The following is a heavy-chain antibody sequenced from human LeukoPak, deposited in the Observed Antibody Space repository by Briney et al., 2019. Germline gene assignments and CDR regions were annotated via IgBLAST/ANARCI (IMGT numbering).Heavy chain of an antibody. Sequence: GGSLRLSCAASGFTFSSYGMHWVRQAPGKGLVWVSHINSDGRIINYADSVKGRFTISRDNAKNTLYLQMNSLRVEDTAVYYCARGRGWYFDLWGRGTLVTVSS. D-gene: IGHD3-10*01. CDR1: GFTFSSYG. V-gene: IGHV3-74*01. CDR3: ARGRGWYFDL. CDR2: INSDGRII. J-gene: IGHJ2*01.